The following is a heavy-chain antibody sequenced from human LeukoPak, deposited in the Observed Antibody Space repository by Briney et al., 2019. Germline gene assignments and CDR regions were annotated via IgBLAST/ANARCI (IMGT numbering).Heavy chain of an antibody. V-gene: IGHV4-4*08. CDR3: APRGTSGNYQMLHFDS. J-gene: IGHJ4*02. CDR2: VYDTGDT. D-gene: IGHD1-7*01. Sequence: SETLSLTCTVSGTSITRTYWSWIRQPPGRGLESVGYVYDTGDTNHNPSLKSRVTMSLDTSKNQFSLTLSSVTAADTALYYCAPRGTSGNYQMLHFDSWGQGILVTVSS. CDR1: GTSITRTY.